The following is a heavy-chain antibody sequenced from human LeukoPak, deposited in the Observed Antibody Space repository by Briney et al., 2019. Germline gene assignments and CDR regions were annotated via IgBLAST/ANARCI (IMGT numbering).Heavy chain of an antibody. CDR3: ARDTWMVRGVSNWFDP. V-gene: IGHV3-21*04. CDR1: GFTFSSYS. J-gene: IGHJ5*02. CDR2: ISSSSSYI. D-gene: IGHD3-10*01. Sequence: GGSLRLSCAASGFTFSSYSMNWVRQAPGKGLEWVSSISSSSSYIYYADSVKGRFTISRDNAKNSLYLQMNSLRAEDTAVYYCARDTWMVRGVSNWFDPWGQGTLVTVSS.